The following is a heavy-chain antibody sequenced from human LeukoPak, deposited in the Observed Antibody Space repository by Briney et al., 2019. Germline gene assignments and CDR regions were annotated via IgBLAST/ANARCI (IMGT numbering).Heavy chain of an antibody. CDR3: AGEFHY. CDR1: GGSFSGYY. Sequence: PSETLSLTCAVSGGSFSGYYWSWIRQPPGKGLEWIGEINHSGSTNYNPSLKSRVTISVDTSKNQFSLKLSSVTAADTAVYYCAGEFHYWGQGTLVTVSS. CDR2: INHSGST. V-gene: IGHV4-34*01. J-gene: IGHJ4*02.